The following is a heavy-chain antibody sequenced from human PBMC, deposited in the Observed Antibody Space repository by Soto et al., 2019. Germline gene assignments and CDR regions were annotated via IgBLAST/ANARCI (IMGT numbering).Heavy chain of an antibody. CDR2: INPNSGGT. CDR1: GYTFTGDY. J-gene: IGHJ6*02. CDR3: ARDWDYYGSGSYSYYYSYYGLGV. D-gene: IGHD3-10*01. V-gene: IGHV1-2*02. Sequence: GSSVKGSCKASGYTFTGDYIPWVRQAPGQGLEWMGWINPNSGGTNYAQKFQGRVTMTRDTSISTAYMELSRLRSDDTAVYYCARDWDYYGSGSYSYYYSYYGLGVWGQGPTVSLSS.